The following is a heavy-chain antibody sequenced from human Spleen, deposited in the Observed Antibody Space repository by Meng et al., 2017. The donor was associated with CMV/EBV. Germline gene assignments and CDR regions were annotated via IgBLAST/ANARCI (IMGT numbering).Heavy chain of an antibody. Sequence: SGYTFTGYSIHWVRQAPGQGLEWMGWITPDSGGTNDAEKFQGRVTVTRDTSISTAYMELSRLRSDDTAVYYCARAMVRGLIMTNFEYWGQGTLVAVSS. CDR3: ARAMVRGLIMTNFEY. CDR2: ITPDSGGT. V-gene: IGHV1-2*02. CDR1: GYTFTGYS. D-gene: IGHD3-10*01. J-gene: IGHJ4*02.